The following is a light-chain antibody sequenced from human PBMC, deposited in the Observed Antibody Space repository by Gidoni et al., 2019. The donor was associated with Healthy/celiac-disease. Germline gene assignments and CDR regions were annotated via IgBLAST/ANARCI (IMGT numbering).Light chain of an antibody. Sequence: QSVLTQPPSASGTPGHRVTSSCSGSSSNIGSNTVNWYQQLPGTAPKLLIYSNNQRHSGVPDRFSGSKSGTSASLAISGLQSEDEADYYCAAWDDSLNGPVFGGGTKLTVL. CDR2: SNN. J-gene: IGLJ2*01. V-gene: IGLV1-44*01. CDR1: SSNIGSNT. CDR3: AAWDDSLNGPV.